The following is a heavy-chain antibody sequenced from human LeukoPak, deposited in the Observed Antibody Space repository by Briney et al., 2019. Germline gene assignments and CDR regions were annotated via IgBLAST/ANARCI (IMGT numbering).Heavy chain of an antibody. CDR3: ARGGEWELGPTKFDP. CDR2: INPNSGGT. D-gene: IGHD1-26*01. J-gene: IGHJ5*02. Sequence: ASVTVSCKASGYTFTSYGISWVRQAPGQGLEWMGWINPNSGGTNYAQKFQGRVTMTRDTSISTAYMELSRLRSDDTAVYCCARGGEWELGPTKFDPWGQGTLVTVSS. V-gene: IGHV1-2*02. CDR1: GYTFTSYG.